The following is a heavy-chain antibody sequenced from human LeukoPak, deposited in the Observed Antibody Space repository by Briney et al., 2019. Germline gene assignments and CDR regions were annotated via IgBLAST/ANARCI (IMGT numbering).Heavy chain of an antibody. J-gene: IGHJ5*02. CDR3: ARERPVVPAAILWSWFDP. CDR2: INHSGST. Sequence: PSETLSLTCAVYGGSFSGYYWSWIRQPPGKGLEWIGEINHSGSTNYNPSLKSRVTISVDTSKNQFSLKLSSVTAADTAVYYCARERPVVPAAILWSWFDPWGQGTLVTVSS. D-gene: IGHD2-2*01. V-gene: IGHV4-34*01. CDR1: GGSFSGYY.